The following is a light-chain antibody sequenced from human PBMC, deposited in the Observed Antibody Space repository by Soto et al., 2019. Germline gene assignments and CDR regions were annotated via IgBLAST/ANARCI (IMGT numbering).Light chain of an antibody. V-gene: IGKV3-11*01. CDR2: DAS. CDR3: QQRSNWPPYT. J-gene: IGKJ2*01. CDR1: QSVSSY. Sequence: EIVLTQSPATLSLSPGERATLSCRASQSVSSYLAWYQQKPGQAPRLLIYDASNRATGIPARFSGSGSGTDFTLPTSSLEPADFAVYYCQQRSNWPPYTFGQGTKVEIK.